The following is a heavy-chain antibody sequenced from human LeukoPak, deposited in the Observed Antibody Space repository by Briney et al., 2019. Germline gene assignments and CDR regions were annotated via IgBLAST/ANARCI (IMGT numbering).Heavy chain of an antibody. CDR2: INHSGST. D-gene: IGHD3-22*01. J-gene: IGHJ4*02. CDR1: GGSFSGYY. CDR3: ARAWDSSGYYYVVSLFDH. V-gene: IGHV4-34*01. Sequence: SETLSLTCAVYGGSFSGYYWSWIRQPPGKGLEWIGEINHSGSTNYNPSLKSRVTISVDTSKNQFSLKLSSVTAADTAVYYCARAWDSSGYYYVVSLFDHWGQGTLVTVSS.